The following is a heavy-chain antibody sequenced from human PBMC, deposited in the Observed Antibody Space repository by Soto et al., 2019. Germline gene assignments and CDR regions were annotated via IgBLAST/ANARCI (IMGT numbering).Heavy chain of an antibody. CDR1: GGSISSYY. D-gene: IGHD5-18*01. Sequence: SETLSLTCTVSGGSISSYYWSWIRQPPGKGLEWIGYIYYSGSTNYNPSLKSRVTISVDTSKNQFSLKLSSVTAADTAVYYCARRYSYGYHYFDYWGQGTLVTVSS. CDR2: IYYSGST. CDR3: ARRYSYGYHYFDY. V-gene: IGHV4-59*01. J-gene: IGHJ4*02.